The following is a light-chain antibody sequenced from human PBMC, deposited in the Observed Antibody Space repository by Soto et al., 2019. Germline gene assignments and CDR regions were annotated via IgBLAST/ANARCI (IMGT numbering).Light chain of an antibody. V-gene: IGKV1-5*01. CDR3: QRYNRFSAS. J-gene: IGKJ5*01. CDR2: LAS. CDR1: QNIASW. Sequence: DIQMTQSPSTLSASVGDRVTITCRASQNIASWLAWYQQRPGKAPKLLIYLASTLEIGVPSRFSGSGSGTEFTLTITNLQPGDFATYYCQRYNRFSASFGQGTRLEIK.